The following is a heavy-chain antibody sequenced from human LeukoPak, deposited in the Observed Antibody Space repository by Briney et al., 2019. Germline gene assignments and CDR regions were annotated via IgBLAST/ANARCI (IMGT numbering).Heavy chain of an antibody. Sequence: PGGSLRLSCAASGFTFSSYAMSWVRQAPGKGLEWVSVISGNGGSTYSADSVKGRFTISRDNSKNTLYLQMNSLRAEDTAVYFCAKSQDGGRLFHFDYWGQGTLVTVSS. V-gene: IGHV3-23*01. CDR3: AKSQDGGRLFHFDY. CDR1: GFTFSSYA. J-gene: IGHJ4*02. D-gene: IGHD1-26*01. CDR2: ISGNGGST.